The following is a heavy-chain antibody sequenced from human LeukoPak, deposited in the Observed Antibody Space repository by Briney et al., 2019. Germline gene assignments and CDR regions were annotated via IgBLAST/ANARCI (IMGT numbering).Heavy chain of an antibody. CDR1: GFTFDDYG. V-gene: IGHV3-9*01. Sequence: GGSLRLSCAASGFTFDDYGMSWVRQAPGKGLEWVSGISWNSGSIGYADSVKGRFTISRDNAKNSLYLQMNSLRAEDTALYYCAKDIRYCSGGSCYEGLDYWGQGTLVTVSS. D-gene: IGHD2-15*01. CDR2: ISWNSGSI. J-gene: IGHJ4*02. CDR3: AKDIRYCSGGSCYEGLDY.